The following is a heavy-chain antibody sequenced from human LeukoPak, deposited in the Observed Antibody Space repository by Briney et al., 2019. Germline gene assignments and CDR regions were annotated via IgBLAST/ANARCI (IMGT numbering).Heavy chain of an antibody. CDR2: ISWNSGSI. CDR3: AKGRGSYYRLDYFDY. CDR1: GFTFDDYA. V-gene: IGHV3-9*01. D-gene: IGHD1-26*01. J-gene: IGHJ4*02. Sequence: PGGSLRLSCAAYGFTFDDYAMHWVRQAPGKGLEWVSGISWNSGSIGYADSVKGRFTISRDNAKNSLYLQMNSLRAEDTALYYCAKGRGSYYRLDYFDYWGQGTLVTVSS.